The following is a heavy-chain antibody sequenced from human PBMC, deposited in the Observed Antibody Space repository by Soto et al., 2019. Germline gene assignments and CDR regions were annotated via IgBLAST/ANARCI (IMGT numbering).Heavy chain of an antibody. J-gene: IGHJ6*02. D-gene: IGHD3-22*01. Sequence: EVQLVESGGGLVKPGGSLRLSCAASGFTFSSYSMNWVRQAPGKGLEWVSSISSSSSYIYYADSVKGRFTISRDNAKNSLYLQMNSLRAEDTAVYYCARGYYDSSGYYYQPPLRFGGMDVGGQGTTVTVSS. CDR2: ISSSSSYI. CDR3: ARGYYDSSGYYYQPPLRFGGMDV. V-gene: IGHV3-21*01. CDR1: GFTFSSYS.